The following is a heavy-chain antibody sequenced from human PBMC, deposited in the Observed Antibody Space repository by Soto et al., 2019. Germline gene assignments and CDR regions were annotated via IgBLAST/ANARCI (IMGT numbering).Heavy chain of an antibody. V-gene: IGHV6-1*01. CDR1: GDSVSSNSAA. J-gene: IGHJ6*03. CDR3: ARNPSSGWQDYYYYYMDV. Sequence: SPTLSLTCAISGDSVSSNSAAWNWIRQSPSRGLEWLGRTYYRSKWYNDYAVSVKSRITINPDTSKNQFSLQLNSVTPEDTAVYYCARNPSSGWQDYYYYYMDVWGKGTTVTVSS. CDR2: TYYRSKWYN. D-gene: IGHD6-19*01.